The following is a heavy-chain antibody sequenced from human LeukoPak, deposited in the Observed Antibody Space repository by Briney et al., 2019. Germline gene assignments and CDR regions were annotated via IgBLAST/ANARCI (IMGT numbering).Heavy chain of an antibody. CDR1: GYTFTSYD. D-gene: IGHD1-14*01. Sequence: ASVKVSCKASGYTFTSYDINWVRQATGQGLEWMGWMNPNSGNTGYAQKFQGRVTITRNTSISTAYMELSSLRSEDTAVYYCARGLGITRYNWFDPWGQGTLVTVAS. CDR2: MNPNSGNT. CDR3: ARGLGITRYNWFDP. J-gene: IGHJ5*02. V-gene: IGHV1-8*03.